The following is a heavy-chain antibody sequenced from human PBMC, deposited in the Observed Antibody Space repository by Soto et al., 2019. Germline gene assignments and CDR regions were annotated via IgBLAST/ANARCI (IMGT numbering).Heavy chain of an antibody. J-gene: IGHJ4*02. CDR2: IYSGGSK. CDR3: ARGLYSGWHYFDY. CDR1: GFTVSSNY. Sequence: EVQLVESGGGLVQPGGSLRLSCAASGFTVSSNYMSWVRQAPGKGLEWVSVIYSGGSKYYADSVKGRFTISRDNSKNTLYLQMNSLRAEDTAVYYCARGLYSGWHYFDYWGQGTLVTVSS. V-gene: IGHV3-66*01. D-gene: IGHD5-12*01.